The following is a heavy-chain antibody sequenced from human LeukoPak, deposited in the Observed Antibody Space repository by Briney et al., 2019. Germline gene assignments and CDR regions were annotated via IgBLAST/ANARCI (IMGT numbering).Heavy chain of an antibody. CDR2: ISSSSYI. V-gene: IGHV3-21*01. J-gene: IGHJ4*02. CDR3: ASLPLRYFDLGNY. Sequence: GGSLRLSCAASGFTFSSYSMNWVRQAPGKGLEWVSSISSSSYIYYADSVEGRFTISRDNAKNSLYLQMNSLRAEDTAVYYCASLPLRYFDLGNYWGQGTLVTVSS. CDR1: GFTFSSYS. D-gene: IGHD3-9*01.